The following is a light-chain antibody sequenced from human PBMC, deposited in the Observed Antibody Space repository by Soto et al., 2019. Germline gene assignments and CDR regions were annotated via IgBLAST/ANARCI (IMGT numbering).Light chain of an antibody. V-gene: IGLV1-51*01. CDR3: GSWDSSLSAYV. J-gene: IGLJ1*01. CDR2: VDD. Sequence: QSVLTQPPSVSAAPGQRVTSSCSGRSSNIGCNSVFWYQQLPGTAPKLLIYVDDKRPSGIADRFTGSKSGTSATLGNTGFQTADEDDYYCGSWDSSLSAYVFGTGTKVTV. CDR1: SSNIGCNS.